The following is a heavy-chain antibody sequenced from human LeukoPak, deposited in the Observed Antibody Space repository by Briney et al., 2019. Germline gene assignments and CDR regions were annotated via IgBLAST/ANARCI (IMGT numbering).Heavy chain of an antibody. Sequence: ASVKVSCKASGYTFTSYYMHWVRQAPGQGLEWMGIINPSGGSTSYAQKFQGRVTMTRDTSTSTVYMELSSLRSEDTAVYYCARGLYYYDSSVGAFDIWGRGTMVTVSS. CDR3: ARGLYYYDSSVGAFDI. V-gene: IGHV1-46*01. J-gene: IGHJ3*02. CDR1: GYTFTSYY. D-gene: IGHD3-22*01. CDR2: INPSGGST.